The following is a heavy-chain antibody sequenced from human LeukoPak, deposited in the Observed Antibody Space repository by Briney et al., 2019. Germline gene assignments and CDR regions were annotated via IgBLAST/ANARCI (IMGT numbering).Heavy chain of an antibody. D-gene: IGHD1-7*01. CDR1: GFTFSSYS. Sequence: PGGSLRLSCAASGFTFSSYSMNWVRQAPGKGLEWVSSISSSSSYIYYADSVKGRFTISRDNAKNSLYLQMNSLRAEDTAVYYCARVNNRLELLESPYYYYTDVWGKGTTVTVSS. CDR3: ARVNNRLELLESPYYYYTDV. V-gene: IGHV3-21*01. CDR2: ISSSSSYI. J-gene: IGHJ6*03.